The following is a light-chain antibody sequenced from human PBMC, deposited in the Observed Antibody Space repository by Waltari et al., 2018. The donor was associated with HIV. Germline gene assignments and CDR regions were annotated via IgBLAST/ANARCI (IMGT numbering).Light chain of an antibody. CDR1: STDSRFYQT. V-gene: IGLV2-14*03. Sequence: QSALTQPASVSGFLGQSINISCTGISTDSRFYQTVSWYQQYPCKNPRLIIFDINNPPSGVSHHFSGSRSCNASSLTFSGLQSGGEAHYYCASNRLDYTLIFGGGTKLTVL. CDR3: ASNRLDYTLI. CDR2: DIN. J-gene: IGLJ2*01.